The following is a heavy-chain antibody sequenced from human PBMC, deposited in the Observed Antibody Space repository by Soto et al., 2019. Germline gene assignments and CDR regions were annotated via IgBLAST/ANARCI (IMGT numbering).Heavy chain of an antibody. V-gene: IGHV3-33*01. Sequence: QVQLMESGGGVVQPGRSLRLSCAASGFTFSSYGMHWVHQAPGKGLEWVAVIWYDGSNKYYADSVKGRFTISRDNSKNTLYLQMNSLRAEDTAVYYCARDYSRYCSSTSCYSLPGFDYWGQGTLVTVSS. D-gene: IGHD2-2*01. CDR3: ARDYSRYCSSTSCYSLPGFDY. CDR1: GFTFSSYG. CDR2: IWYDGSNK. J-gene: IGHJ4*02.